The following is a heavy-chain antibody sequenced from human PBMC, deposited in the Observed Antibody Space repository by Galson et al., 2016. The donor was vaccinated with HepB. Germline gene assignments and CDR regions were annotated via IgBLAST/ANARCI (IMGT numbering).Heavy chain of an antibody. J-gene: IGHJ4*02. D-gene: IGHD5-24*01. CDR1: GYRFTDYW. V-gene: IGHV5-51*01. Sequence: QSGAEVKKPGESLKISCKASGYRFTDYWIRWVRQTPVKGLEWMGVVHPGDSDTIYTPSFEGQVTISADRSITTAYLQWRRLRASDTAMYYCVKRGDGYNVSYFWGQGTLGTVSS. CDR2: VHPGDSDT. CDR3: VKRGDGYNVSYF.